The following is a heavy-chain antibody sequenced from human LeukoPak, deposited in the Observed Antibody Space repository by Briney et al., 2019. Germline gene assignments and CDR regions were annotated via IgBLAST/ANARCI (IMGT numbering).Heavy chain of an antibody. V-gene: IGHV1-18*01. Sequence: ASVKVSCKASGYIFSNHGISWVRQAPGEGLEWMGWITTYKGNIAYAQKFQGRVTMTTDTSTSTAYMELRSLRSDDTAVYYCARETHYDSSGYYPTDYYYGMDVWGQGTTVTVSS. CDR1: GYIFSNHG. D-gene: IGHD3-22*01. J-gene: IGHJ6*02. CDR2: ITTYKGNI. CDR3: ARETHYDSSGYYPTDYYYGMDV.